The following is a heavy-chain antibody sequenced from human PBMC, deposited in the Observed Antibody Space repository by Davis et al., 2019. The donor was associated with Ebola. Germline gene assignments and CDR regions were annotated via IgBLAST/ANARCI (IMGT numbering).Heavy chain of an antibody. D-gene: IGHD3-10*01. CDR2: EKEDGTSK. V-gene: IGHV3-7*03. CDR1: GFTLSSYW. J-gene: IGHJ3*02. CDR3: ARNQLGVIGFDI. Sequence: PGGSLRLSCAVSGFTLSSYWMSWVRQAPGKGLEWVAHEKEDGTSKSYVDSVKGRFTISRGNAKNSLYLQINSLRAEDTAVYYCARNQLGVIGFDIWGQGTKVTVSS.